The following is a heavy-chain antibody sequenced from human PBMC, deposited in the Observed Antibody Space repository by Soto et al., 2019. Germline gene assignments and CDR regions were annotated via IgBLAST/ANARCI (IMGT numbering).Heavy chain of an antibody. CDR2: ISSSSSTI. V-gene: IGHV3-48*02. J-gene: IGHJ4*02. D-gene: IGHD3-10*01. Sequence: GGSLRLSCAASGFTFSSYXMNWVRQAAGKGLEWVSYISSSSSTIYYPNSVKGRFTISRDNAKNSLYLHMNSLRDEDTAVXYCAREYFYGSGSLNYWGQGTLVTVSS. CDR1: GFTFSSYX. CDR3: AREYFYGSGSLNY.